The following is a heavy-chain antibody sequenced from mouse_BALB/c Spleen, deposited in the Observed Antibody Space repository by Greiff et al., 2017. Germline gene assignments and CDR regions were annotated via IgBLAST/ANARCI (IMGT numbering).Heavy chain of an antibody. D-gene: IGHD2-4*01. CDR1: GYSFTGYF. CDR2: INPYNGDT. CDR3: ARGNYDYGAMDY. Sequence: VQLKESGPELVKPGASVKISCKASGYSFTGYFMNWVMQSHGKSLEWIGRINPYNGDTFYNQKFKGKATLTVDKSSSTAHMELRSLASEDSAVYYCARGNYDYGAMDYWGQGTSVTVSS. J-gene: IGHJ4*01. V-gene: IGHV1-20*02.